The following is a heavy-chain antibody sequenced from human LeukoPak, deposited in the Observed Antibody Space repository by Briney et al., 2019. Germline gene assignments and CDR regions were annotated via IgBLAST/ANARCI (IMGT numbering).Heavy chain of an antibody. V-gene: IGHV3-21*01. Sequence: PGGSLRLSCAASGFTVSSNYMSWVRQAPGKGLEWVSSISSSSSYIYYADSVKGRFTISRDNAKNSLYLQMNSLRAEDTAVYYCARDDSKSPMAYYDSSGYPAYWGQGTLVTVSS. D-gene: IGHD3-22*01. CDR2: ISSSSSYI. J-gene: IGHJ4*02. CDR3: ARDDSKSPMAYYDSSGYPAY. CDR1: GFTVSSNY.